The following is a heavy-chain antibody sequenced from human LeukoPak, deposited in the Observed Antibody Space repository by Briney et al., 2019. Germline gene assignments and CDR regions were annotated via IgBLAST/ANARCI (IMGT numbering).Heavy chain of an antibody. Sequence: PSETLSLTCTVSGVSMSSGDYYWSWIRQPPGKGLERIGYIYHTGSTYYSPSLKNRVTISVDTSKNQFSLNLSSVTAADTAVYYCARGPDEQWLVPFDYWGQGTLVTVSS. V-gene: IGHV4-30-4*01. CDR3: ARGPDEQWLVPFDY. CDR1: GVSMSSGDYY. D-gene: IGHD6-19*01. J-gene: IGHJ4*02. CDR2: IYHTGST.